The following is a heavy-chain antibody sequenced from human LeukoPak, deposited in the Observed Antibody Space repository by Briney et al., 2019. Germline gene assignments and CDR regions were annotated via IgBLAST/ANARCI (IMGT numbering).Heavy chain of an antibody. CDR1: GFTLSSYA. CDR2: ISYAGSNT. V-gene: IGHV3-30-3*01. CDR3: ARDLLRFLEWLYTTYYYYGMDV. D-gene: IGHD3-3*01. J-gene: IGHJ6*02. Sequence: PGGSLRLSCAASGFTLSSYAMHWVRQAPGKGLEWVAVISYAGSNTYYADSVKGRFTISRDNSKNTLYLQMNSLRAEDTAVYYCARDLLRFLEWLYTTYYYYGMDVWGQGTTVTVSS.